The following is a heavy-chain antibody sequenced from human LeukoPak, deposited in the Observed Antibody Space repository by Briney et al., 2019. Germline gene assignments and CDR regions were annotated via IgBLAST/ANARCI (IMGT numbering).Heavy chain of an antibody. J-gene: IGHJ6*02. CDR2: IGWNSGNI. V-gene: IGHV3-9*01. D-gene: IGHD4-17*01. Sequence: GGSLRLSCAASGFTFGDYAMNWVRQAPGKGLEWVSGIGWNSGNIDYADSVKGRFTISRDNAKNSLYLQMNSLRAEDTALYYCAKDSSTTNYYYGMDVWGQGTTVTVSS. CDR3: AKDSSTTNYYYGMDV. CDR1: GFTFGDYA.